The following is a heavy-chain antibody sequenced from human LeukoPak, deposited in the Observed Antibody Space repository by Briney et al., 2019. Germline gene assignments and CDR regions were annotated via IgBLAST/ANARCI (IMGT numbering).Heavy chain of an antibody. CDR2: IYHSGST. Sequence: SQTLSLTCTVSGGSISSGGYYWSWIRQPPGKGLEWIGYIYHSGSTYYNPSLKSRVTISVDRSKNQFSLKLSSVTAADTGMYYCARQVMVAVAGHTSFDYWGQGTLVTVSS. J-gene: IGHJ4*02. V-gene: IGHV4-30-2*01. CDR3: ARQVMVAVAGHTSFDY. CDR1: GGSISSGGYY. D-gene: IGHD6-19*01.